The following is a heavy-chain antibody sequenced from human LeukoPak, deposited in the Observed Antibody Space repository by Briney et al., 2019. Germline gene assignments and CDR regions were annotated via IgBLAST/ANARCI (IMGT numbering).Heavy chain of an antibody. V-gene: IGHV1-2*02. Sequence: ASVKVSCKASGYTFTGYYMHWVRQAPGQGLEWMGWINPNSGGTNYAQNYQGRVTMTRDTSISTAYMELSRLRSDDTAVYYCARVYQYYDFWSGYLPIFDYWGQGTLVTVSS. CDR1: GYTFTGYY. D-gene: IGHD3-3*01. CDR3: ARVYQYYDFWSGYLPIFDY. CDR2: INPNSGGT. J-gene: IGHJ4*02.